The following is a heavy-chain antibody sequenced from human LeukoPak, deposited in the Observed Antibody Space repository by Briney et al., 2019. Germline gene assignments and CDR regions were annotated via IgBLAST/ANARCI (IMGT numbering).Heavy chain of an antibody. V-gene: IGHV1-2*02. J-gene: IGHJ4*02. D-gene: IGHD6-19*01. CDR3: AREPGYSSGWVDY. CDR1: GYTFTSYY. Sequence: ASVKVSCKASGYTFTSYYMHWVRQAPGQGLEWMGWINPNSGGTNYAQKFQGRVTMTRDTSISTAYMELSRLRSDDTAVYYCAREPGYSSGWVDYWGQGTLVTVSS. CDR2: INPNSGGT.